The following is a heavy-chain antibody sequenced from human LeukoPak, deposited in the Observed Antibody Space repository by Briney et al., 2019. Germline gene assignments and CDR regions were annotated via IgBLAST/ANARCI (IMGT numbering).Heavy chain of an antibody. J-gene: IGHJ6*03. V-gene: IGHV3-11*01. CDR1: GFDISADY. CDR3: AREVVYYMDV. CDR2: ISPGGDAI. Sequence: PGGSLRLSCEATGFDISADYMTWIRQAPGKGLEWVAYISPGGDAIYYGDSVKGRFIVSRENAKNTLYLEMSSLRVEDTAVYYCAREVVYYMDVWGKGATVIVSS.